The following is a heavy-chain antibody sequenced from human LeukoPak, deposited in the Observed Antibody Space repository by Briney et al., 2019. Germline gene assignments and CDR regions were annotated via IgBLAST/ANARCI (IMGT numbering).Heavy chain of an antibody. Sequence: ASVKVSCKASGYTFTSYYMYWVRQAPGQGLEWMGMINPSGGSTSYAQKFQGRVTMTRDTSTSTVYMDLSSLRSEDTAVYYCARSSKLPHQTTAWYWFDPWGQGTLVTVSS. CDR2: INPSGGST. D-gene: IGHD4-17*01. V-gene: IGHV1-46*01. CDR3: ARSSKLPHQTTAWYWFDP. CDR1: GYTFTSYY. J-gene: IGHJ5*02.